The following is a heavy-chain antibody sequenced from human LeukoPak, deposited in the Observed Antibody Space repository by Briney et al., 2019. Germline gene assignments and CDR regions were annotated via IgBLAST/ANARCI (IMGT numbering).Heavy chain of an antibody. CDR1: GGSFSGYY. CDR2: INHSGST. V-gene: IGHV4-34*01. J-gene: IGHJ4*02. D-gene: IGHD6-19*01. Sequence: SETLSLACAVYGGSFSGYYWSWIRQPPGKGLEWIGEINHSGSTNYNPSLKSRVTISVDTSKNQFSLKLSSVTAADTAVYYCATITYPVSTSGWYFDYWGQGTLVTVSS. CDR3: ATITYPVSTSGWYFDY.